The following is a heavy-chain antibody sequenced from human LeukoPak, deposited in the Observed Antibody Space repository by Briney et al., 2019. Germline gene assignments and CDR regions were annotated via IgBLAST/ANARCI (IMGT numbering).Heavy chain of an antibody. V-gene: IGHV1-2*02. Sequence: ASVKVSCKASGFTFSGYYMHWVRQAPGQGLEWMSWISPNSGGTNYVQKFQGRVTVTRDTSISTDYMEISGLTSDDTALYYCAREPSGSGGYDYWGQGTLVTVSS. CDR3: AREPSGSGGYDY. CDR1: GFTFSGYY. J-gene: IGHJ4*02. D-gene: IGHD3-10*01. CDR2: ISPNSGGT.